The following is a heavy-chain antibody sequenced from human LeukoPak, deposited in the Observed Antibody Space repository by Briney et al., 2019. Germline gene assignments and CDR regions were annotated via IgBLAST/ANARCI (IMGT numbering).Heavy chain of an antibody. CDR3: ARCAGYGMDV. CDR2: ISYDGSNK. J-gene: IGHJ6*02. CDR1: GFTFSSYA. Sequence: GGSLRLSCAASGFTFSSYAMHWVRQAPGKGLEWVAVISYDGSNKYYADSVKGRFTICRDNSKNTLYLQMNSLRAEDTAVYYCARCAGYGMDVWGQGTTVTVSS. V-gene: IGHV3-30-3*01.